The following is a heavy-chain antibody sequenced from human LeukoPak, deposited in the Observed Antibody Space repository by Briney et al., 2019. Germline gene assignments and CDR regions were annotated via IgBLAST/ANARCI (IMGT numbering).Heavy chain of an antibody. CDR2: IYYSGST. Sequence: PSETLSLTCNVLGGSIRSSNYYWGWIRQPPGKGLEWIGSIYYSGSTYHNPSLKGRGTMSVDTSNNQFSLKLTSATATDTGVYYCVRLFYYDSRGPPSWGQGTLVTVSS. J-gene: IGHJ5*02. CDR1: GGSIRSSNYY. V-gene: IGHV4-39*01. CDR3: VRLFYYDSRGPPS. D-gene: IGHD3-22*01.